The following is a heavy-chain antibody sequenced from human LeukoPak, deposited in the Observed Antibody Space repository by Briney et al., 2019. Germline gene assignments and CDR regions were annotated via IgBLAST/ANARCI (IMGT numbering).Heavy chain of an antibody. J-gene: IGHJ4*02. CDR1: GGSISSGSYY. CDR3: ARYSVGLLVYDDY. CDR2: IYTSGST. Sequence: PSETLSLTCTVSGGSISSGSYYWSWIRQPAGKGLEWIGRIYTSGSTNYNPSLKSRVTISVDTSKNQFSLKLSSVTAADTAVYYCARYSVGLLVYDDYSGQGTLVTVSS. D-gene: IGHD5/OR15-5a*01. V-gene: IGHV4-61*02.